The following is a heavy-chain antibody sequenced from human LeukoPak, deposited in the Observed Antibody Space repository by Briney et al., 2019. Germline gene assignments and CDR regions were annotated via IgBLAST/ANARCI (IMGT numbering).Heavy chain of an antibody. CDR2: IYYSGST. CDR1: GGSISSYY. J-gene: IGHJ1*01. Sequence: SETLSLTCTVSGGSISSYYWSWIRQPPGKGLEWIGYIYYSGSTYYNPSLKSRVTISVDTSKNQFSLKLSSVTAADTAVYYCASSIPRAEYFQHWGQGTLVTVSS. D-gene: IGHD2-2*02. CDR3: ASSIPRAEYFQH. V-gene: IGHV4-59*12.